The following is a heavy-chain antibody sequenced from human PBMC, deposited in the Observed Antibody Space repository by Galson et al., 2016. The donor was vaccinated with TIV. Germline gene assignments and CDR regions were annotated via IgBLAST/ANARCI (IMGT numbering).Heavy chain of an antibody. CDR1: GYTFITYY. CDR2: IDPSSGGT. V-gene: IGHV1-46*01. Sequence: SVKVSCKASGYTFITYYMHWVRQAPGQGLEWVGVIDPSSGGTTYAQKFQGRVTMTRDTSTSTVYMDLSSLRSDGTAVFYCAVWSNIYYFALWGQGTLITVSS. D-gene: IGHD2-21*01. CDR3: AVWSNIYYFAL. J-gene: IGHJ4*02.